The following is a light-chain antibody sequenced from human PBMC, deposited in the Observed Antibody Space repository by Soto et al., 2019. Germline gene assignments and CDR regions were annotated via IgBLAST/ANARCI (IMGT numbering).Light chain of an antibody. CDR3: QQSYSTPNET. V-gene: IGKV3-20*01. Sequence: EIVLTQSPGTLSLSPGERATLSCRASQSVSSSYLAWYQQKPGQAPRLLIYGASSRATGIPDRFSGSGSGTDFTLTISSLQTEDFATYYCQQSYSTPNETFGQGTKVDIK. CDR1: QSVSSSY. CDR2: GAS. J-gene: IGKJ1*01.